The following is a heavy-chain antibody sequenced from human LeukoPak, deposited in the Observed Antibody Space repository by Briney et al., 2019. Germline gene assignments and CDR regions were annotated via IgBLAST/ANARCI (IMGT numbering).Heavy chain of an antibody. CDR2: IRSKAYGGTT. V-gene: IGHV3-49*03. Sequence: GGSLRLSCTASGFTFGDYAMSWFRQAPGKGLEWVGFIRSKAYGGTTEYATSVKGRFTISRDDSKSIAYLQMNSLKTEDTAVYYCTRDLNWQWLRMDVWGQGTTVTVSS. D-gene: IGHD6-19*01. J-gene: IGHJ6*02. CDR1: GFTFGDYA. CDR3: TRDLNWQWLRMDV.